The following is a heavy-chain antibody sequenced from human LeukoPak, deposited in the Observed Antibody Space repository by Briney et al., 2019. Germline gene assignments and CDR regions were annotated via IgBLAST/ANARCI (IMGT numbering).Heavy chain of an antibody. CDR3: AKEGDYYGSGSYYNY. V-gene: IGHV3-23*03. D-gene: IGHD3-10*01. Sequence: GGSLRLSCSASGFTFSSYAMHWVRQAPGKGLEWVSVIYSGGSTYYADSVKGRFTISRDNSKNTVYLQMNSLRAEDTAVYYCAKEGDYYGSGSYYNYWGQGTLVTVSS. CDR1: GFTFSSYA. CDR2: IYSGGST. J-gene: IGHJ4*02.